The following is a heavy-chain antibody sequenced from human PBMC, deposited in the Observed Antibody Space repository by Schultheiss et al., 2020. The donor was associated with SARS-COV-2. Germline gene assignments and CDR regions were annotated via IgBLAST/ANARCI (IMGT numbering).Heavy chain of an antibody. V-gene: IGHV4-34*01. J-gene: IGHJ6*02. CDR2: IYYSGST. CDR3: ARWAGYSYGYPPAASRYYYYGMDV. D-gene: IGHD5-18*01. CDR1: GGSFSGYD. Sequence: SETLSLMCAVYGGSFSGYDWTWIRQPPGKGLEWIGSIYYSGSTNYNPSLKSRVTISVDTSKNQFSLKLSSVTAADTAVYYCARWAGYSYGYPPAASRYYYYGMDVWGQGTTVTVSS.